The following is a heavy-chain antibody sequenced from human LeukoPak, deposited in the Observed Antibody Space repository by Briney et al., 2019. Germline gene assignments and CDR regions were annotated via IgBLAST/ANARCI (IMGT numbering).Heavy chain of an antibody. Sequence: PGGSLRLSCAASGFTFSLYEMTWVRQAPGKGREWVSYITRSGSTTYYADSVKGRFTISRDNAKNSLYLQMNSLTTEDTAVYYCARDMAAAGDYWGQGTLVTVSS. CDR2: ITRSGSTT. D-gene: IGHD6-13*01. V-gene: IGHV3-48*03. CDR3: ARDMAAAGDY. CDR1: GFTFSLYE. J-gene: IGHJ4*02.